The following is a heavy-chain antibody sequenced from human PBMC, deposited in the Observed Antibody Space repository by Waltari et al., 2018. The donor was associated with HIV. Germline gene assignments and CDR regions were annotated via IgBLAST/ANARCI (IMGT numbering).Heavy chain of an antibody. D-gene: IGHD2-21*02. V-gene: IGHV3-21*06. CDR1: GFPFTTYS. CDR2: ISDDSSFI. Sequence: ESGGGRAKPGGTLKLSCSGSGFPFTTYSVSWIRQTPGRGLEWISSISDDSSFIYYADSVKGRFTVSRDNVRNSVFLQINDVRAEDTATYFCGAFLCAEDCRDGFDVWGQGTMVTVS. CDR3: GAFLCAEDCRDGFDV. J-gene: IGHJ3*01.